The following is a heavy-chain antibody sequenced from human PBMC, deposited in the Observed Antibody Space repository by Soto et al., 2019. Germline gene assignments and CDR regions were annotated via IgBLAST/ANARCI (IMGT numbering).Heavy chain of an antibody. Sequence: GGSLRLSCAASGFTFSSYAMHWVRQAPGKGLEWVAVISYDGSNKYYADSVKGRFTISRDNSKNTLYLQMNSLRAEDTAVYYCAAGGTRRFGELLGDFDYWGQGTLVTVSS. CDR3: AAGGTRRFGELLGDFDY. J-gene: IGHJ4*02. V-gene: IGHV3-30-3*01. CDR2: ISYDGSNK. D-gene: IGHD3-10*01. CDR1: GFTFSSYA.